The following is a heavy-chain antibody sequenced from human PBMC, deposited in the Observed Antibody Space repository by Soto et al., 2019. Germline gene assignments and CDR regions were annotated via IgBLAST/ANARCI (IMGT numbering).Heavy chain of an antibody. CDR1: GYTFTSYY. D-gene: IGHD3-3*01. Sequence: QVQLVQSGAEVKKPGASVKVSCKASGYTFTSYYMQCVRQDPGQGLEWMGIINPSGGSTSYAQQLQGRVTMTMDTSTSTVYMELSSMRSEDTAVYYCARDGFGLGSLRFTFYGMDVWGQGTTVTVS. J-gene: IGHJ6*02. CDR3: ARDGFGLGSLRFTFYGMDV. V-gene: IGHV1-46*01. CDR2: INPSGGST.